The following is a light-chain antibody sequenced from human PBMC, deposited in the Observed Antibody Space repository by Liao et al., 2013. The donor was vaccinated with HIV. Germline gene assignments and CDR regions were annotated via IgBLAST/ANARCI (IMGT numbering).Light chain of an antibody. J-gene: IGLJ2*01. CDR1: ALPNQY. Sequence: SFDLTQPPSVSVSPGQTARITCSGDALPNQYAHWYQQKPGQSPVLVIYQDVQRPSGIPERFSGFNSGNTATLTVSGTQAMDEADYYCQAWDSSTVVFGGGTKLTVL. CDR2: QDV. CDR3: QAWDSSTVV. V-gene: IGLV3-1*01.